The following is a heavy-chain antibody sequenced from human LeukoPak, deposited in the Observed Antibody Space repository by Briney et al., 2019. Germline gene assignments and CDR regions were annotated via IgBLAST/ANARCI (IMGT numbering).Heavy chain of an antibody. CDR2: INHSGST. CDR3: ARVRYFDWLLSN. D-gene: IGHD3-9*01. V-gene: IGHV4-34*01. J-gene: IGHJ4*02. CDR1: GGSFSGYY. Sequence: SETLSLTCAVYGGSFSGYYWSWIRQPPGKGLEWIGEINHSGSTNYNPSLKSRATISVDTSKNQFSLKLSSVTAADTAVYYCARVRYFDWLLSNWGQGTLVTVSS.